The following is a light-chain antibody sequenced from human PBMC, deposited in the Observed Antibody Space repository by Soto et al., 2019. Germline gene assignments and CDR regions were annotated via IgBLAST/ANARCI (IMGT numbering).Light chain of an antibody. J-gene: IGKJ2*01. CDR3: QKYYSTSRA. CDR2: WAS. Sequence: DIVMTQSPDSLAVSLGERATINCKSSQSILHSSNNKNYLAWYQQKPGQPPKLLIYWASTRESGVRDRFSGRGNRTDLNRTSNSVKAEDVANYYCQKYYSTSRAVGQGTKLEIK. CDR1: QSILHSSNNKNY. V-gene: IGKV4-1*01.